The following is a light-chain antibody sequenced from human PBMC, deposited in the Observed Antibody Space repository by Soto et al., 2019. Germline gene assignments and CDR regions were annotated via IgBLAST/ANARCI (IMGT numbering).Light chain of an antibody. J-gene: IGLJ1*01. CDR3: QSYDSSLSGSYV. CDR1: SSNIGAGYD. CDR2: NNN. Sequence: QSVLTQPPSVSGDPGQRVTISCTGSSSNIGAGYDVHWYQRLPGTAPKVLIYNNNNQPSGVTDRFSGSKSGTSASLAITGLQAEDEADYYCQSYDSSLSGSYVFGTGTKLTVL. V-gene: IGLV1-40*01.